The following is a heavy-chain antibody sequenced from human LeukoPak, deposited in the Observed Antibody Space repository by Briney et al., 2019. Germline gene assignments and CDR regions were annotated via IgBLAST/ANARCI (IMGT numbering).Heavy chain of an antibody. CDR3: AKDIFTMVRGVVDY. V-gene: IGHV3-30*02. Sequence: GGSLRLSCAASGFSFSSYGMHWVRQAPGKGLEWVAFIRHDGSNINYADSVKGRFTISRDNAKNSLYLQMNSLRAEDTALYYCAKDIFTMVRGVVDYWGQGTLVTVSS. D-gene: IGHD3-10*01. CDR2: IRHDGSNI. CDR1: GFSFSSYG. J-gene: IGHJ4*02.